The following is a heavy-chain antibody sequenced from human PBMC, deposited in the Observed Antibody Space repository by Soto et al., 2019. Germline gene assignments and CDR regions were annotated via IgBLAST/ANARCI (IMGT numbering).Heavy chain of an antibody. CDR2: IYYTGST. Sequence: QVQLQESGPGLVKPSETLSLTCTVSGDSITSYYWSWIRQPPGKGLEWLGYIYYTGSTTYNPSLKSRVTISLDTSKNQFSLKLNSVTAADTAVYYCARHAFGSGFYSGMGVWGQGTTVTVSS. D-gene: IGHD3-10*01. V-gene: IGHV4-59*08. J-gene: IGHJ6*02. CDR1: GDSITSYY. CDR3: ARHAFGSGFYSGMGV.